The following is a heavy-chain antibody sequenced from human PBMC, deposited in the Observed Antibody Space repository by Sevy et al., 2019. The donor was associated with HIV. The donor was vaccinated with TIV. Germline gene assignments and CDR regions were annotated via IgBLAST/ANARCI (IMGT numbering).Heavy chain of an antibody. D-gene: IGHD3-22*01. CDR1: GFTFNNYA. J-gene: IGHJ3*02. V-gene: IGHV3-23*01. CDR2: ISGSGFST. Sequence: GGCLRLSCAASGFTFNNYAMNWVRQAPGKGLEWVSAISGSGFSTYYADSVKGRFTFSRDNSKNTLYLQMNSLRAEDTAVYYCQIDRFDGSGYYPEGAFDIWGQGTMVTVSS. CDR3: QIDRFDGSGYYPEGAFDI.